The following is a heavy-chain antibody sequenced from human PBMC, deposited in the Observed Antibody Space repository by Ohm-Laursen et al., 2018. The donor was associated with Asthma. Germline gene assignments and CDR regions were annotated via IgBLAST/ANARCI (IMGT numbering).Heavy chain of an antibody. CDR2: ISYDGNNK. CDR1: GFTFSSYG. Sequence: SLRLSCTASGFTFSSYGMHWVRQAPGKGLEWVAVISYDGNNKNYADSVKGRLTISRDNSKNTLYLQMNSLRAEDTAVYYCARDRITMIVVVRYGMDVWGQGTTVTVSS. V-gene: IGHV3-30*03. J-gene: IGHJ6*02. D-gene: IGHD3-22*01. CDR3: ARDRITMIVVVRYGMDV.